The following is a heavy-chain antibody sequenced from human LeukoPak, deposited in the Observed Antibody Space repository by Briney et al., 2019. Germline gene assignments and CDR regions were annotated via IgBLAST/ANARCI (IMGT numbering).Heavy chain of an antibody. CDR3: ARTGSSWPRYYYYYMDV. D-gene: IGHD6-13*01. V-gene: IGHV4-59*11. CDR1: GGSISSHY. CDR2: VSDSGST. Sequence: SETLSLTCTVSGGSISSHYWSWIRQPPGKGLEWIGYVSDSGSTNYNPSLKSRVTVSVDTSKDQFSLKLTSVTAADTAVYYCARTGSSWPRYYYYYMDVWGKGTTVTVSS. J-gene: IGHJ6*03.